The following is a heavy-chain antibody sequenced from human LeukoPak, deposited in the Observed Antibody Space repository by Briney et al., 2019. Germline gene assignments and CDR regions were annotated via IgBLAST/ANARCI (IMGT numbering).Heavy chain of an antibody. CDR2: INPSGGST. CDR1: GYTFTSYG. V-gene: IGHV1-46*01. CDR3: ARATMTLVEDY. Sequence: ASVKVSCKASGYTFTSYGISWVRQAPGQGLEWMGIINPSGGSTSYAQKFQGRVTMTRDTSTSTVYMELSSLRSEDTAVYYCARATMTLVEDYWGQGTLVTVSS. J-gene: IGHJ4*02. D-gene: IGHD3-22*01.